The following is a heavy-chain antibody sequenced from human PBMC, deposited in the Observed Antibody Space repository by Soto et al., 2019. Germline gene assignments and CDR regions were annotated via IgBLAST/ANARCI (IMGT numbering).Heavy chain of an antibody. Sequence: QVQLVQSGAEVKKPGSSVKVSCKASGGTFSSYAISWVRQAPGQGLEWMGGIIPIFGTANYAQKFQGRVTITADKSTCTAYMELSSLRSEDTAVYYCASAYCSSTSCYSVYYYYGMDVWGQGTTVTVSS. CDR1: GGTFSSYA. V-gene: IGHV1-69*06. D-gene: IGHD2-2*01. J-gene: IGHJ6*02. CDR3: ASAYCSSTSCYSVYYYYGMDV. CDR2: IIPIFGTA.